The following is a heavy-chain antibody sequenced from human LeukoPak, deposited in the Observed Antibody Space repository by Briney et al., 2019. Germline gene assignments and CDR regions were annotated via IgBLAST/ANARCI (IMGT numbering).Heavy chain of an antibody. J-gene: IGHJ4*02. CDR2: IYYSGST. CDR1: GGSTSSSSYY. D-gene: IGHD6-6*01. CDR3: TRTYSSSSIDY. V-gene: IGHV4-39*07. Sequence: SETLSLTCTVSGGSTSSSSYYCGWIRQPPGKGLEWIGIIYYSGSTYYNPSLKSRVTISVDTSKNQFSLKLNSVTAADTAVYYCTRTYSSSSIDYWGQGALVTVSS.